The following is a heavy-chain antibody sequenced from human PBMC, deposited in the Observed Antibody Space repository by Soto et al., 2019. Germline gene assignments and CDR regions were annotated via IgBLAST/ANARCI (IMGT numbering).Heavy chain of an antibody. CDR2: INGDGSRI. D-gene: IGHD4-4*01. CDR3: ARDPRNLGLDP. Sequence: EGQLVESGGASVQRGASLRLSCAASGFTFSAYWMYWVRQVPGKGLMWVARINGDGSRINYADSVKGRFTISRDNVRNTLYLQMNSLRVDDTALYYCARDPRNLGLDPWGQGTRVTVSS. CDR1: GFTFSAYW. V-gene: IGHV3-74*01. J-gene: IGHJ5*02.